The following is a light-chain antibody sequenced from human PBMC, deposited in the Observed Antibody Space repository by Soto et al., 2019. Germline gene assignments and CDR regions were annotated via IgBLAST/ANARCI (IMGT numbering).Light chain of an antibody. Sequence: EIVMTQSPATLSVSPGERATLSCRASQSVSSNLAWYQQKPGQAPRLLIYGASTRATGIPARFSGSGSGTEFTLNISSLQSEDFGVYYCPQYNNWAPLTFGGGTKVEIK. CDR1: QSVSSN. V-gene: IGKV3-15*01. J-gene: IGKJ4*01. CDR3: PQYNNWAPLT. CDR2: GAS.